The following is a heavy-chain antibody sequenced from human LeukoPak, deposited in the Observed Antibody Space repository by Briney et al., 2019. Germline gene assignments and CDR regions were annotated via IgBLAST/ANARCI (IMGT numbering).Heavy chain of an antibody. CDR1: GFRFTTYE. D-gene: IGHD4-23*01. J-gene: IGHJ4*02. CDR2: ISSSGGAS. V-gene: IGHV3-48*03. CDR3: ARMDYAGNWPDF. Sequence: SGGSLRLSCAASGFRFTTYEMNWVRQAPGKGLEWISYISSSGGASYYADSVKGRFTVSRDNAKDSLYLQMGSLRAEDSTVYYCARMDYAGNWPDFWGQGTLVTVSS.